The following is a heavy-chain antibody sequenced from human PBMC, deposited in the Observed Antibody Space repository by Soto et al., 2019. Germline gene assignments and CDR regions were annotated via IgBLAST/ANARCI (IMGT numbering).Heavy chain of an antibody. Sequence: GASVKVSCKASGYTFTSYYMHWVRQAPGQGLEWMGIINPSGGSTSYAQKFQGRVTMTRDTSTSTVYMELSSLRSEDTAVYYCAREGGYSYAADWQADFDYWGQGTLVTVSS. V-gene: IGHV1-46*01. CDR1: GYTFTSYY. CDR3: AREGGYSYAADWQADFDY. CDR2: INPSGGST. J-gene: IGHJ4*02. D-gene: IGHD5-18*01.